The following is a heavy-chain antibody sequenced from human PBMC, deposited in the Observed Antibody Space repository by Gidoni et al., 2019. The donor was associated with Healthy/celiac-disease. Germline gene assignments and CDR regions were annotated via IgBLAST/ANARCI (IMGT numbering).Heavy chain of an antibody. Sequence: EVQLVEYGGGLVKPWGSLRLPGAVSGLTFSSYSMNWVRQAPGKGLEWVPSISISSSYISDADSVKGRFTISRNNTNNSLCLQMNGLRAEDTAVYYCARGIASAEIDYWGQGTLVTVSS. D-gene: IGHD6-13*01. J-gene: IGHJ4*02. CDR2: ISISSSYI. V-gene: IGHV3-21*01. CDR1: GLTFSSYS. CDR3: ARGIASAEIDY.